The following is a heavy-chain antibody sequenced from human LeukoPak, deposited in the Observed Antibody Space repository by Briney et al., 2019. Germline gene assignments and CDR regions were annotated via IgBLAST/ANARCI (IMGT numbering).Heavy chain of an antibody. CDR2: TKQDGSEK. J-gene: IGHJ4*02. CDR1: GFTFSSYW. CDR3: ARDTRPIWFGELGGYFDY. V-gene: IGHV3-7*01. Sequence: GGSLRLSCAASGFTFSSYWMSWVRQAPGKGLEWVANTKQDGSEKYYVDSVKGRFTISRDNAKNSLYLQMNSLRAEDTAVYYCARDTRPIWFGELGGYFDYWGQGTLVTVSS. D-gene: IGHD3-10*01.